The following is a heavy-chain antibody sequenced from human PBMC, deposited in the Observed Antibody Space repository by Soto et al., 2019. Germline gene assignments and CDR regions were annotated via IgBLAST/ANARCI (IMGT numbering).Heavy chain of an antibody. J-gene: IGHJ6*03. D-gene: IGHD3-10*01. CDR3: ARGRLGRGVIEMKAHYYYYMDV. Sequence: GESLKISCKASGYTFTSYDINWVRQATGQGLEWMGWMNPNSGNTGYAQKFQGRVTMTRNTSISTAYMELSSLRSEDTAVYYCARGRLGRGVIEMKAHYYYYMDVWGKGTTVTVSS. V-gene: IGHV1-8*01. CDR2: MNPNSGNT. CDR1: GYTFTSYD.